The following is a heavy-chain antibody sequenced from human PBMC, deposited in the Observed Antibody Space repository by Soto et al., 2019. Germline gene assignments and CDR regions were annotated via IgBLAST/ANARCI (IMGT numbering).Heavy chain of an antibody. CDR1: GYTFNDFG. CDR2: IYSKAGKM. Sequence: QVHVLQSGAEVQKPGASVKVSCKTSGYTFNDFGITWVRQAPGLGLEWLGWIYSKAGKMNYAPKFQNRVIMTTDTSTSTAFMELTSLTFDDSAIYFCARDIAFDIDYWGQGTLVTVS. J-gene: IGHJ4*02. V-gene: IGHV1-18*01. D-gene: IGHD2-15*01. CDR3: ARDIAFDIDY.